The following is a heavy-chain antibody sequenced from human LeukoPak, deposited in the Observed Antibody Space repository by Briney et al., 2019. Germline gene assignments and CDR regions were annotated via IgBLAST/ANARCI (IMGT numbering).Heavy chain of an antibody. V-gene: IGHV4-59*01. J-gene: IGHJ2*01. CDR3: ARDPCSGGSCYSGDWYFDL. D-gene: IGHD2-15*01. CDR2: IYYSGST. CDR1: GGSISSYY. Sequence: SETLSLTCTVSGGSISSYYWSWIRQPPGKGLEWIGYIYYSGSTNYNPSLKSRVTISVDTSKNQFSLKLSSVTAADTAVYYCARDPCSGGSCYSGDWYFDLWGRGTLVTVSS.